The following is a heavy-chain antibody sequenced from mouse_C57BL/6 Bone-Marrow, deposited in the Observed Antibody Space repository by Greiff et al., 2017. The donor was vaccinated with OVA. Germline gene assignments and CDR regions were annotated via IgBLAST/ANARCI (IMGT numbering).Heavy chain of an antibody. J-gene: IGHJ1*03. D-gene: IGHD1-1*01. CDR1: GYTFTTYP. CDR3: ARRGINYYGSSYGWYFDV. Sequence: VQLQQSGAELVKPGASVKMSCKASGYTFTTYPIEWMKQNHGKSLEWIGNFHPYNDDTKYNEKFKGKATLTVEKSSSTVYLELSRLTSDDSAVYYCARRGINYYGSSYGWYFDVWGTGTTVTVSS. V-gene: IGHV1-47*01. CDR2: FHPYNDDT.